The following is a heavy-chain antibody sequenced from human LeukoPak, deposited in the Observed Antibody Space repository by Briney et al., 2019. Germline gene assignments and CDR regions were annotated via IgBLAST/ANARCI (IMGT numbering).Heavy chain of an antibody. J-gene: IGHJ4*02. Sequence: SETLSLTCAVFGGSFSGYYWSWIRQPPGKGLEWIGEINHSGSTNYNPSLKSRVTISGDTSKNQFSLKVGSVTAADPAVYYCARRLNYYGSGSYGGGYYFDYWGQGTLVTVSS. V-gene: IGHV4-34*01. CDR1: GGSFSGYY. CDR3: ARRLNYYGSGSYGGGYYFDY. D-gene: IGHD3-10*01. CDR2: INHSGST.